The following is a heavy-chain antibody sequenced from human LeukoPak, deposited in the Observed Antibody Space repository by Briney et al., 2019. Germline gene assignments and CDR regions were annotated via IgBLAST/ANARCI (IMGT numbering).Heavy chain of an antibody. Sequence: SETLSRTCTVSGVSISSISYHWGAIRQAPGGGVGWSGSMYQSGSTHYIPSRKIRVTISLHKPDNPFSLKLSSVTAADTAVYYCASDVLRQQLGRGFEYWGQGTLVTVSS. CDR1: GVSISSISYH. CDR2: MYQSGST. J-gene: IGHJ4*02. V-gene: IGHV4-39*07. CDR3: ASDVLRQQLGRGFEY. D-gene: IGHD6-13*01.